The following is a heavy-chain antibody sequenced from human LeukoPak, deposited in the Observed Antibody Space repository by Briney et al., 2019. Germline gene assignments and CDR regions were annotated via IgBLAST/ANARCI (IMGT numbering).Heavy chain of an antibody. CDR2: ISSSGSTI. V-gene: IGHV3-48*03. Sequence: GGSLRLSCAASGFTFSSYEMNWVRQAPGKGLEWVSYISSSGSTIYYADSVKGRFTISRDNAKNSLYLQMNSLRAEDTAVYYCARTETRDWRYYFDYWGQETLVTVSS. D-gene: IGHD3-3*01. CDR3: ARTETRDWRYYFDY. J-gene: IGHJ4*02. CDR1: GFTFSSYE.